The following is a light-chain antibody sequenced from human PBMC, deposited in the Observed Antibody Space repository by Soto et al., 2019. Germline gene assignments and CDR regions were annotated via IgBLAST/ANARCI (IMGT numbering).Light chain of an antibody. Sequence: EIVLTQSPATLSLSPGERATLSCRTSQSVSPYLAWYQQKPGQAPRLLIYDTSDRATGIPARFSGSGSGTDFTLTISSLEPEDFDVYYCQQRSNWPLTFGGGTKVEIK. CDR3: QQRSNWPLT. CDR2: DTS. CDR1: QSVSPY. J-gene: IGKJ4*01. V-gene: IGKV3-11*01.